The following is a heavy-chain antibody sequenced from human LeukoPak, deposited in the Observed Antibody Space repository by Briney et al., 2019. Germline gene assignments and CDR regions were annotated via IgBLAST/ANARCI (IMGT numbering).Heavy chain of an antibody. CDR2: IRYDGSNK. CDR1: GFTFDDYA. V-gene: IGHV3-30*02. Sequence: GGSLRLSCAASGFTFDDYAMHWVRQAPGKGLEWVAFIRYDGSNKYYADSVKGRFTISRDNSKNTLYLQMNSLRAEDTAVYYCAKVRDTAMYFDYWGQGTLVTVSS. CDR3: AKVRDTAMYFDY. D-gene: IGHD5-18*01. J-gene: IGHJ4*02.